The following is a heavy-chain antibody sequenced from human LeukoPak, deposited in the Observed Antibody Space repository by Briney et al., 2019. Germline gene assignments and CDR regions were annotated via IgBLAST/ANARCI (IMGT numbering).Heavy chain of an antibody. D-gene: IGHD3-10*01. Sequence: GGSLRLSCAASGFTFSRYSMNWVRQAPGKGLEWVSSISSSSSFIYYADSVKGRFTISRDNAKNSLYLQMNSLRAEDTAVYYCARDRKYYGEKAFDYWGQGTLVTVSS. V-gene: IGHV3-21*01. CDR3: ARDRKYYGEKAFDY. CDR2: ISSSSSFI. CDR1: GFTFSRYS. J-gene: IGHJ4*02.